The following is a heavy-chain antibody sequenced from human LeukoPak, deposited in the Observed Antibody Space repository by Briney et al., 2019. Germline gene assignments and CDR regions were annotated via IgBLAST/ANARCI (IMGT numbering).Heavy chain of an antibody. Sequence: GGSLRLSCAASGFTFSNAWMSWVSQSPGKGLEWLGRIKSKTDGGTTDYAAPVKGRFTISRDDSKNTLYLQMNSLKTEDTAVYYCTTDRGVGFSWFDPWGQGTLVTVSS. CDR1: GFTFSNAW. J-gene: IGHJ5*02. D-gene: IGHD3-10*01. CDR2: IKSKTDGGTT. CDR3: TTDRGVGFSWFDP. V-gene: IGHV3-15*01.